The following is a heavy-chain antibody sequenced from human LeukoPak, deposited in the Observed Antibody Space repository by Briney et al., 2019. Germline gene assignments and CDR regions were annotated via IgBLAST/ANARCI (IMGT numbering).Heavy chain of an antibody. CDR3: ARELGQQLAMYDY. CDR2: ISWNSGSI. V-gene: IGHV3-9*01. Sequence: PGRSLRLSCAASGFTFDDYAMHWVRQAPGEGLEWVSGISWNSGSIGYADSVKGRFTISRDNAKNSLYLQMNSLRAEDTALYYCARELGQQLAMYDYWGQGTLVTVSS. CDR1: GFTFDDYA. J-gene: IGHJ4*02. D-gene: IGHD6-13*01.